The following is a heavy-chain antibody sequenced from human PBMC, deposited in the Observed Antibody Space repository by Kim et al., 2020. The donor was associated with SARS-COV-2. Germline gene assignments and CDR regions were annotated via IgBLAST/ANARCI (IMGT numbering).Heavy chain of an antibody. V-gene: IGHV4-59*01. CDR3: ARHLTGYYPQGYYYGLDV. D-gene: IGHD3-9*01. CDR1: GGSISSFY. Sequence: SETLSLTCTVSGGSISSFYCSWIRQPPGKGLEWIGFIHYSGSTNNNPSLRSRVTISLDTSKNQFSLKLSSVTAADTAVYYCARHLTGYYPQGYYYGLDVWGQGTTVTVSS. CDR2: IHYSGST. J-gene: IGHJ6*02.